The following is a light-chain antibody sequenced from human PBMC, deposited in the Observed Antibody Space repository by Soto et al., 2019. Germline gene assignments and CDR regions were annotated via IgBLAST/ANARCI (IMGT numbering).Light chain of an antibody. CDR2: AAS. CDR3: QQYNSFSWT. V-gene: IGKV1-5*01. Sequence: DIQMTQSPSTLSASIGDRVTITCRASHSISTWLAWYQQKPGRAPKSLIYAASILESGVPSRFSGSGSGTEFTLTISSLQPDDLATYYCQQYNSFSWTFGQGTKVEI. CDR1: HSISTW. J-gene: IGKJ1*01.